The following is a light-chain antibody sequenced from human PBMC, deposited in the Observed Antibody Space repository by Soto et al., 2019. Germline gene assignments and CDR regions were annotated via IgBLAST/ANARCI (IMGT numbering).Light chain of an antibody. V-gene: IGKV1-9*01. Sequence: DIPLTQSPPLLSASVGDRVTITCRASQGISSYLVWYQQRPGKAPKVLIYAASILQSGVPSRFSGGGSGTEFTLTISSLQPEDFATYFCQQSYSYPRTFGQGTRLEIK. CDR3: QQSYSYPRT. J-gene: IGKJ2*02. CDR2: AAS. CDR1: QGISSY.